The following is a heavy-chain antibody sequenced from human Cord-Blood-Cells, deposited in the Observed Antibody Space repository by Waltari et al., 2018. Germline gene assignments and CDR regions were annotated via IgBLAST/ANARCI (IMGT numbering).Heavy chain of an antibody. CDR3: AHSLSGYDSWDY. V-gene: IGHV2-5*01. D-gene: IGHD5-12*01. J-gene: IGHJ4*02. Sequence: QITLKESGPTLVKPTQALTLTCTFSGFSLSTSGVGVGWLRQPPGKALEWLALIYWNDDKRYSPSLKSRLTITSDASKNQVVLTTTNMDPVDTATYYCAHSLSGYDSWDYWGQGTLVTGSS. CDR1: GFSLSTSGVG. CDR2: IYWNDDK.